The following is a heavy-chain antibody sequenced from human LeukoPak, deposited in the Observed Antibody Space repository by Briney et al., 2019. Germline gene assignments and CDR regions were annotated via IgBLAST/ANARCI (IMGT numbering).Heavy chain of an antibody. V-gene: IGHV3-23*01. D-gene: IGHD3-10*01. CDR2: ISGSGGYT. CDR1: GFTFSSYA. CDR3: AKDEDYYGSGSYRDWFDP. J-gene: IGHJ5*02. Sequence: GGSLRLSCAAAGFTFSSYAMTWVRQAPGKGLEWVSAISGSGGYTYYADSVKGRFTISRDNSKNTLYLQMNSMRAEDTAVYYCAKDEDYYGSGSYRDWFDPWAREPWSPSPQ.